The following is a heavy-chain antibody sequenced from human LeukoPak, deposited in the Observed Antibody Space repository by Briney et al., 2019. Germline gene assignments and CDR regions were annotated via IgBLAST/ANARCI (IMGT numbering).Heavy chain of an antibody. Sequence: GGSLRLSCSASGFTFSNYGMHWVRQAPGKGLEWVAFIRYDGSEKYYADSVKGRITISRDNSKNTLYVQMNSLRAEDTAVYYCARDPDYYASGDYYNHYFDYWGQGTQVTVSS. CDR1: GFTFSNYG. D-gene: IGHD3-10*01. V-gene: IGHV3-30*02. J-gene: IGHJ4*02. CDR2: IRYDGSEK. CDR3: ARDPDYYASGDYYNHYFDY.